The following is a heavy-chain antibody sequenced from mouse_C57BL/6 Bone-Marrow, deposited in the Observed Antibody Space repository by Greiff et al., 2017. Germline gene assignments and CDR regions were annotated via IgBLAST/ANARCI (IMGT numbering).Heavy chain of an antibody. CDR2: GQGLEWIG. Sequence: QVQLQQSGPELARPWASVKISCQAFYTFSRRVHFAIRDTNYWMQWVKQRPGQGLEWIGAIYPGKGDTSYNQKFKGKATLTADTSSRTAEMQLSSLTSDDSAVYYCAFYYGSSYRYFDVWGTVTTVTVSS. D-gene: IGHD1-1*01. V-gene: IGHV1-87*01. CDR1: YTFSRRVH. J-gene: IGHJ1*03. CDR3: SDDSAVYYCAFYYGSSYRYFDV.